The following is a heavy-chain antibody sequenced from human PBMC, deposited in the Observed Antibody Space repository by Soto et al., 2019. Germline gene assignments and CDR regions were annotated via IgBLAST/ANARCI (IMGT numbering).Heavy chain of an antibody. J-gene: IGHJ4*02. Sequence: VQLVESGGGVVQPGRSLRLSCAASGFTFSDYAMHWVRQAPGKGLEWVAVVSHDGKNTHYADSVKGRFTISRDSSKNTVSLEMTSLRAEDTAVYYCAKGVRQWLVTSDFNYWGQGALVTVSS. CDR1: GFTFSDYA. D-gene: IGHD6-19*01. V-gene: IGHV3-30*18. CDR3: AKGVRQWLVTSDFNY. CDR2: VSHDGKNT.